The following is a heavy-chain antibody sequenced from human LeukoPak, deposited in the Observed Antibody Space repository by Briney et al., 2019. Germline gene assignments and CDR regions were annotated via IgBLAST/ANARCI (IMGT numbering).Heavy chain of an antibody. CDR2: INERGVT. V-gene: IGHV4-34*01. Sequence: SETLSLTCAVYGDPLTVYYWRGIRDPPGRGLEWIGEINERGVTYSAPSLKSRVTISRDTTKSEFSLRLTSLNAADTAVYYCARGSMYYDVLTAPYKSDLLDSWGQGTLVTVSS. J-gene: IGHJ4*02. CDR3: ARGSMYYDVLTAPYKSDLLDS. CDR1: GDPLTVYY. D-gene: IGHD3-9*01.